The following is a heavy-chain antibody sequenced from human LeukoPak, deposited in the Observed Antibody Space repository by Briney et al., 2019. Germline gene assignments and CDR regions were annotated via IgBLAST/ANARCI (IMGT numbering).Heavy chain of an antibody. CDR1: GGSISSYY. Sequence: PSETLSLTCTVSGGSISSYYWSWIRQPPGKGLEWIGYIYYSGSTNYNPSLKSRVTISVDTSKNQFSLKLSSVTAADTAVYYCARSLFGVGYYNWFDPWGQGTLVTVSS. J-gene: IGHJ5*02. D-gene: IGHD3-3*01. V-gene: IGHV4-59*01. CDR2: IYYSGST. CDR3: ARSLFGVGYYNWFDP.